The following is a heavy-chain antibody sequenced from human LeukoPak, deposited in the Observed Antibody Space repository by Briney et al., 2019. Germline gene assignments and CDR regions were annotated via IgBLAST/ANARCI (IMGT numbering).Heavy chain of an antibody. J-gene: IGHJ4*02. CDR1: GFTFSSYA. CDR3: ASGAYGDYAGVFDY. CDR2: ISYDGSNK. D-gene: IGHD4-17*01. V-gene: IGHV3-30-3*01. Sequence: GGSLRLSCAASGFTFSSYAMHWVRQAPGKGLEWVAVISYDGSNKYYADSVKGRFTISRDNSKNTLYLQMNSLRAEDTAVYYCASGAYGDYAGVFDYWGQGTLVTVSS.